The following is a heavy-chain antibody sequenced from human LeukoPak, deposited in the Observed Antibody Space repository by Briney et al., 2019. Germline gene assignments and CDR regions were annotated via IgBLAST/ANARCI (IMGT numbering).Heavy chain of an antibody. V-gene: IGHV4-61*02. CDR1: GGSISSGSYY. CDR3: ARDDGFVDY. CDR2: IYTSGST. Sequence: SQTLSLTCTVSGGSISSGSYYWSWIRQPAGKGLEWTGRIYTSGSTNYNPSLKSRVTISVDTSKNQFSLKLSSVTAADTAVYYCARDDGFVDYWGQGTLVTVSS. J-gene: IGHJ4*02. D-gene: IGHD3-10*01.